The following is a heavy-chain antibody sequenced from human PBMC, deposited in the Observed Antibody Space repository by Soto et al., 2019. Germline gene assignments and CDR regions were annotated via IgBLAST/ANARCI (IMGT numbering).Heavy chain of an antibody. Sequence: ASVKVSCKASGGTFSSYAISWVRQAPGQGLEWMGGIIPIFGTANYAQKCQGRVTITADESTSTAYMALSTLRSEDTAVYYCARRRGSGNDLNHGMDVWGQGTTVTVYS. D-gene: IGHD5-12*01. CDR3: ARRRGSGNDLNHGMDV. CDR2: IIPIFGTA. V-gene: IGHV1-69*13. CDR1: GGTFSSYA. J-gene: IGHJ6*02.